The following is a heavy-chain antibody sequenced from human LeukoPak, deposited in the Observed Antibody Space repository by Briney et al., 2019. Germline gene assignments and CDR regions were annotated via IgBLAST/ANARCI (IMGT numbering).Heavy chain of an antibody. J-gene: IGHJ6*03. V-gene: IGHV4-34*01. CDR1: GGSFSGYY. Sequence: PSETLSLTCAVYGGSFSGYYWSWIRQPPGKGLEWIGEINHSGSTNYNPSLKSRVTISVDTSKNQFSLELSSVTAADTAVYYCARRPAISSWRLYYYYYMDVWGKGTTVTISS. CDR3: ARRPAISSWRLYYYYYMDV. CDR2: INHSGST. D-gene: IGHD6-13*01.